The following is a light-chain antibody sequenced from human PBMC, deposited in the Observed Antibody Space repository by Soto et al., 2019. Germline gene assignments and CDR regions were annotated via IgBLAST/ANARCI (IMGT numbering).Light chain of an antibody. CDR2: DVN. J-gene: IGLJ1*01. CDR3: SSFAGTYSLYI. Sequence: QSALTQPLSVSGSPGQSVAISCTGTSNDVGAYDHVSWYQHSPDKAPKLLIFDVNKRPSGVPDRFSGSKSGNTASLTNSGRQADDEAEYFCSSFAGTYSLYIFGSGTKLTVL. CDR1: SNDVGAYDH. V-gene: IGLV2-11*01.